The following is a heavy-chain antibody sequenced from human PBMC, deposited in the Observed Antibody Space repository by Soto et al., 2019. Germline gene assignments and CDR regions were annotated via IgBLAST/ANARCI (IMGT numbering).Heavy chain of an antibody. CDR1: GGTFSSYA. J-gene: IGHJ5*02. CDR2: IIPIFGTA. Sequence: SVKVSCKASGGTFSSYAISWVRQAPGQGLEWMGGIIPIFGTANYAQKFQGRVTITADESTSTAYMELSSLRSEDTAAYYCARDIPRYDSSGYYRNWFDPWGQGTLVTV. D-gene: IGHD3-22*01. V-gene: IGHV1-69*13. CDR3: ARDIPRYDSSGYYRNWFDP.